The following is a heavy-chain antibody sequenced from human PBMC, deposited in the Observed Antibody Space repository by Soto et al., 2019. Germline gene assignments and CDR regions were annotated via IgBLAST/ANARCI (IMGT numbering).Heavy chain of an antibody. CDR3: ASRNGY. J-gene: IGHJ4*02. Sequence: EVQLLESGGGLVQPGGSLRLSCAGSGFSFGSYAMSWVRQAPGQELEWVSGISGSSGRTYYADSVKGRFTISKDNSKNTLSLQMNSLSAEDTAVYYCASRNGYWGQGTLVTVSS. V-gene: IGHV3-23*01. D-gene: IGHD3-22*01. CDR2: ISGSSGRT. CDR1: GFSFGSYA.